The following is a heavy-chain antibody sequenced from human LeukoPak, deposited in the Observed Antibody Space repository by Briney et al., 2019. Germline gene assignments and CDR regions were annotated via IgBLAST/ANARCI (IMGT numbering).Heavy chain of an antibody. V-gene: IGHV3-30*02. CDR2: IRHDGNNE. CDR1: GFTFRSYG. J-gene: IGHJ6*04. Sequence: GGSLRLSCAASGFTFRSYGMHWVRQAPGKGLEWVAHIRHDGNNEYYADSVKGRFTISRDNSKNTLYLQMNSLRAEDTAVYYCAKHEDVWGKGTTVTVSS. CDR3: AKHEDV.